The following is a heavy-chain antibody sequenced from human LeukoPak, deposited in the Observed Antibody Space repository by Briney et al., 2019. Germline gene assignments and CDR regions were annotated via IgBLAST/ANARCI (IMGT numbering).Heavy chain of an antibody. D-gene: IGHD6-13*01. CDR2: IYYSGST. Sequence: SETLSLTCTVSGGSISISYYWGWIRQPPGKGLEWIGSIYYSGSTYYNPSLKSRVTISVDTSKNQFSLKLSSVTAADTAVYYCARDWGYSSSWYSFDPWGQGTPVTVSS. V-gene: IGHV4-39*07. CDR1: GGSISISYY. CDR3: ARDWGYSSSWYSFDP. J-gene: IGHJ5*02.